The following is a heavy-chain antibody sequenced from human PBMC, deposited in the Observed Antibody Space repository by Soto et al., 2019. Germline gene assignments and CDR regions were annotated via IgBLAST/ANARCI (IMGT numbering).Heavy chain of an antibody. Sequence: EVQLVESGGGLVQPGGSLRLSCAASGFTFSSYNMNWVRQAPGKGLEWVSYISSSGTTIYYADSVKGRFTIPRDNAKNSLYLQMSSVKVEDTAVYYCASLGRYGSWSYYPKWSDPWGQGTLVTVSS. CDR2: ISSSGTTI. D-gene: IGHD3-10*01. J-gene: IGHJ5*02. CDR3: ASLGRYGSWSYYPKWSDP. V-gene: IGHV3-48*04. CDR1: GFTFSSYN.